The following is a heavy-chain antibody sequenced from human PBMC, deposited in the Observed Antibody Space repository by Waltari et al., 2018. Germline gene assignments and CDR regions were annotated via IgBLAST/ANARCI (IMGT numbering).Heavy chain of an antibody. V-gene: IGHV3-53*01. J-gene: IGHJ4*02. CDR1: GFTVSSTY. D-gene: IGHD2-15*01. Sequence: EVQLVESGGGLVKPGGSLRLSCAASGFTVSSTYMAWVRQVPGKGLESVAISYSHGTTSYADSVKGRFTISRDNSKNTLFLQMSSVRVDDTAMYYCTTRVAISGVPGMPDYWGQGTLVTVSS. CDR2: SYSHGTT. CDR3: TTRVAISGVPGMPDY.